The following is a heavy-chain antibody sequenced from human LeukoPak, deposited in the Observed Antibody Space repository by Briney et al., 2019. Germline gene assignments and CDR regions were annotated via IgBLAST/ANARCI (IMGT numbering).Heavy chain of an antibody. CDR1: GYSFTSYW. CDR3: ARLERDGYVWGSYPGYYFDY. V-gene: IGHV5-51*01. CDR2: IYPGDSDT. Sequence: GESLKISCKGSGYSFTSYWIGWVRQMPGKGLEWMGIIYPGDSDTRYSPSFQGQVTISADKSISTAYLQWSSLKASDTAMYYCARLERDGYVWGSYPGYYFDYWGQGTLVTVSS. J-gene: IGHJ4*02. D-gene: IGHD3-16*02.